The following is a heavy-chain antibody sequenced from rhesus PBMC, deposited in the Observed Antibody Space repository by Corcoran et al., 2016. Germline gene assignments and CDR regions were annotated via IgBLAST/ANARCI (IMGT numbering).Heavy chain of an antibody. D-gene: IGHD6-25*01. CDR2: ISPRVGIT. CDR1: GFTFGRYA. Sequence: QVQLVQSGAEVTKPGASVKVSCKASGFTFGRYAINWVRQAPGQGLEWMGGISPRVGITKYAEKCQGRGTITADTSTSTAYMELSSLRSEDTAVYYCARGPSPLLAAAGPWGFGYWGQGVLVTVSS. V-gene: IGHV1S10*01. J-gene: IGHJ4*01. CDR3: ARGPSPLLAAAGPWGFGY.